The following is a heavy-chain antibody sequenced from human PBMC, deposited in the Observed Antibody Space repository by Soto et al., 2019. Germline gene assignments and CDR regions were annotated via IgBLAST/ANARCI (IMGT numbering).Heavy chain of an antibody. V-gene: IGHV3-9*01. D-gene: IGHD4-17*01. J-gene: IGHJ3*02. CDR2: ISWNSGSI. Sequence: EVQLVESGGGLVQPGRSLRLSCAASGFTFDDYAMHWVRQAPGKGLEWVSGISWNSGSIGYADSVKGRFTISRDNAKNSLYLQMNSLRAEYTALYYRAKDGGSYGDYHGGDAFDIWGQGTMVTVSS. CDR3: AKDGGSYGDYHGGDAFDI. CDR1: GFTFDDYA.